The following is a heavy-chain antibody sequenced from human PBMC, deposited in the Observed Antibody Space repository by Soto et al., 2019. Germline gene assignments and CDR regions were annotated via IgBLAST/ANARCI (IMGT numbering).Heavy chain of an antibody. J-gene: IGHJ4*02. CDR1: GGSISSGGYS. CDR2: IYHGST. D-gene: IGHD6-19*01. V-gene: IGHV4-30-2*01. CDR3: ARAGGLGAGAVDY. Sequence: QLQLQESGSGLVKPSQTLSLTCAVSGGSISSGGYSWSCIRQPPGQGLEWIGYIYHGSTYYNPSLKSRVTISVDRSKNQFSLKLSSVTAADTAVYYCARAGGLGAGAVDYWGQGTLVTVSS.